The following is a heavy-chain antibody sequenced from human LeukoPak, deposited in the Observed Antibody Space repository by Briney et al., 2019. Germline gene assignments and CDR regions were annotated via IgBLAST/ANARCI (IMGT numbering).Heavy chain of an antibody. J-gene: IGHJ6*04. Sequence: GGPLRLSCAASGFTFSSYEMNWFRKAPGKELEWVSYISSSGSTIYYADSVKGRFTISRDNAKNSLYLQMNRLRAEDTAVYYCAELGITMIGGVWGKGTRVTISS. CDR3: AELGITMIGGV. D-gene: IGHD3-10*02. V-gene: IGHV3-48*03. CDR1: GFTFSSYE. CDR2: ISSSGSTI.